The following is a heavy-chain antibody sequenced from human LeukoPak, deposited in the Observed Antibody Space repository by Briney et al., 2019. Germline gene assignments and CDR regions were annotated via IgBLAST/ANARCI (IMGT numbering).Heavy chain of an antibody. Sequence: GGSLRLSCAASGFTFSNAWMSWVRQAPGKGLEWVGRIKSKTDGGTTDYAAPVKGRFTISRDDSKNTLYLQMNSLKTEDTAVYYCFWGGSGWDFDYWGQGTLVTVSS. D-gene: IGHD6-19*01. CDR2: IKSKTDGGTT. CDR3: FWGGSGWDFDY. V-gene: IGHV3-15*01. J-gene: IGHJ4*02. CDR1: GFTFSNAW.